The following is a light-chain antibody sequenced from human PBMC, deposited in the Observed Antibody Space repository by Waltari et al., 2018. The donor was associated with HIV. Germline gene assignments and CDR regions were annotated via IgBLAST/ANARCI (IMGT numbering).Light chain of an antibody. J-gene: IGLJ2*01. CDR3: QSWDSNTAHVL. Sequence: SYDLTQPPSVSVSPGQTASINCSGDKLGDEYASWYQQKAGQSPVLVIFQDRQRPSGTPERFSGSSAGTTATLTISGAQAMDEADYYCQSWDSNTAHVLFGGGTKVTVL. CDR2: QDR. V-gene: IGLV3-1*01. CDR1: KLGDEY.